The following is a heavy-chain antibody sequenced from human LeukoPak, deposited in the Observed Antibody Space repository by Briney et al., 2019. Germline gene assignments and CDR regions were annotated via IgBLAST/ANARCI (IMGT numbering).Heavy chain of an antibody. J-gene: IGHJ4*02. CDR2: ISYDGSNK. V-gene: IGHV3-30*18. Sequence: GGSLRLSCAASGFTFSSYGMHWVRQAPGKGLEWVAVISYDGSNKYYADSVKGRFTISRDNSKNTLYLQMNSLRAEDTAVYYCAKDRDWYYFDYSGQGTLVTVSS. CDR3: AKDRDWYYFDY. D-gene: IGHD5-24*01. CDR1: GFTFSSYG.